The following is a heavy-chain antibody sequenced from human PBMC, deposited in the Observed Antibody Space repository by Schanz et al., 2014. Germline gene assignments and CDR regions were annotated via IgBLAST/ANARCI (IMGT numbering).Heavy chain of an antibody. CDR2: ISAYNGNT. D-gene: IGHD3-22*01. Sequence: QVQLVQSGAEVKKPGASVKVSCKASGYTFTSDSMHWVRQAPGQGLEWMGWISAYNGNTNYAQKLQGRVTMTTDTSTSTAYMELRSLRSDDTAVYYCAREVGLYDRGWFDPWGQGTLVTVSS. CDR3: AREVGLYDRGWFDP. CDR1: GYTFTSDS. V-gene: IGHV1-18*04. J-gene: IGHJ5*02.